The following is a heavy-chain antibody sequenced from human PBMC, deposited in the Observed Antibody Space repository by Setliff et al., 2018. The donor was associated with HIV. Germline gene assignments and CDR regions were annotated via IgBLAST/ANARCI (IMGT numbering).Heavy chain of an antibody. D-gene: IGHD3-3*01. V-gene: IGHV1-2*02. Sequence: ASVKVSCKTFGYRFTDFYVNWVRQAPGQGLEWMGWINPKSGATKNAQKFQGRVTMTRDTSISTVYMELSSLRSDDTALYFCATVDDVSQIYFDYWGQGTLVTVSS. CDR1: GYRFTDFY. CDR2: INPKSGAT. J-gene: IGHJ4*02. CDR3: ATVDDVSQIYFDY.